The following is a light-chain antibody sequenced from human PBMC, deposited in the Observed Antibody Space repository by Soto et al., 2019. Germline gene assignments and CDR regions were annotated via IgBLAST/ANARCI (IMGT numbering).Light chain of an antibody. Sequence: QLVLTQSHSASASLGASVKLTCTLSSGHSSYAIAWHQQQPEKGPRYLMKLNSDGSHSKGDGIPDRFSGSSSGAERYLTISSLQSEDEADYYCQTWGTGIRWVFGGGTKLTVL. CDR2: LNSDGSH. V-gene: IGLV4-69*01. CDR3: QTWGTGIRWV. J-gene: IGLJ3*02. CDR1: SGHSSYA.